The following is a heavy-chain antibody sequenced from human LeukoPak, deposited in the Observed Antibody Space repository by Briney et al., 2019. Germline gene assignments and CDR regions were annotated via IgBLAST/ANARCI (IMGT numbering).Heavy chain of an antibody. J-gene: IGHJ4*02. D-gene: IGHD3-3*01. V-gene: IGHV3-7*01. Sequence: PGGSLRLSCAASGFTLSSYWMTWVRQAPGKGLEWVANIKQDGSEEYYVDSVKGRFTISRDNAKNSLYVQMNSLRAEDTAVYYCARDRGWGLRFLDYWGQGTLVTVSS. CDR2: IKQDGSEE. CDR3: ARDRGWGLRFLDY. CDR1: GFTLSSYW.